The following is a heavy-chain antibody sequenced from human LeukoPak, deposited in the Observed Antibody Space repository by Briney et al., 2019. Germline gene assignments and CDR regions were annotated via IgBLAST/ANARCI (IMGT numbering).Heavy chain of an antibody. J-gene: IGHJ6*03. CDR1: GYTFTGYY. D-gene: IGHD5-24*01. CDR3: ARGLATIDFGYYYMDV. CDR2: INPNSGGT. V-gene: IGHV1-2*02. Sequence: ASVKVSCKACGYTFTGYYMHWVRQAPGQGLEWMGWINPNSGGTNYAQKFQGRVTMTRDTSISTAYMELSSLRSEDTAVYYCARGLATIDFGYYYMDVWGKGTTVTVSS.